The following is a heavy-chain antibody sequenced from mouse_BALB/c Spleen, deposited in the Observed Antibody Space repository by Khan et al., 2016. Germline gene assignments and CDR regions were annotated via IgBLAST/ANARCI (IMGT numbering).Heavy chain of an antibody. Sequence: EVQLEESGGGLVQPGGSMKLSCVASEFTFSNYWMNWVRQSPEKGLEWVTEIRLKSNNYTTHYAESVKGRFTIARDDSKSSVYLQMNNLRAEVTVFYYCTTVFAYWVHGSLFTVSS. V-gene: IGHV6-6*02. CDR1: EFTFSNYW. J-gene: IGHJ3*01. CDR2: IRLKSNNYTT. CDR3: TTVFAY.